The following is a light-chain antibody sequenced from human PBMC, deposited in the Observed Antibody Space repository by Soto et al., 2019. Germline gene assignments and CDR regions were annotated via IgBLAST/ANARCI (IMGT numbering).Light chain of an antibody. CDR2: GAS. V-gene: IGKV3-20*01. CDR1: LSVSSSY. Sequence: EIVLTQSPGTLSLSPGERATLSCRASLSVSSSYLAWYQQKPGQAPRLLIYGASSRATGIPDRFSGSGSGTDFTLTISRLEPEDFAVYYCHQYGSSPPITFGQGTRLEIK. CDR3: HQYGSSPPIT. J-gene: IGKJ5*01.